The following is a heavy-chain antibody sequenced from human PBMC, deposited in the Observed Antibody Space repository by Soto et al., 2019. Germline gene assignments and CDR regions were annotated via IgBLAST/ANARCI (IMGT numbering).Heavy chain of an antibody. CDR3: ARASSSIAARPPRYYYGMDV. CDR1: GDSVPSNSAA. CDR2: TYYRSKWYN. V-gene: IGHV6-1*01. Sequence: QTLSLTCAISGDSVPSNSAAWNWIRQSPSRGLEWLGRTYYRSKWYNDYAVSVKSRITINPDTSKNQFSLQLNSVTPEDTAVYYCARASSSIAARPPRYYYGMDVWGQGTTVTVSS. D-gene: IGHD6-6*01. J-gene: IGHJ6*02.